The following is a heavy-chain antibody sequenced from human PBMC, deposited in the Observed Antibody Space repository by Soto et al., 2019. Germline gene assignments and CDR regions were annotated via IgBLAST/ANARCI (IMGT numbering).Heavy chain of an antibody. Sequence: QVQLQQWGAGLLKPSETLSLTCAVYGESFSGYYWSWIRQPPGKGLELIGEINRSRGTNHNPSLKSRVTISVDTSKNQFSLKLNSVTAADTAVYYCARGWVGTGSHYFRFWGQGTLVTVSS. V-gene: IGHV4-34*01. D-gene: IGHD3-9*01. CDR2: INRSRGT. J-gene: IGHJ4*02. CDR1: GESFSGYY. CDR3: ARGWVGTGSHYFRF.